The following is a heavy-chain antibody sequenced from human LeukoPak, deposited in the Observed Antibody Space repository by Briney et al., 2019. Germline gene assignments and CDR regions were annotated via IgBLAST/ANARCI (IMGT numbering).Heavy chain of an antibody. D-gene: IGHD3-16*02. CDR3: ARGGLSLRLIDAFDI. V-gene: IGHV4-61*02. CDR1: GGSISSGSYY. Sequence: PSETLSLTCTVSGGSISSGSYYWSWIRQPAGKGLEWIGRIYTSGSTNYNPSLKSRVTISVDTSKNQFSLKLSSVTAADTAVYYCARGGLSLRLIDAFDIWGQGTMVTVSS. J-gene: IGHJ3*02. CDR2: IYTSGST.